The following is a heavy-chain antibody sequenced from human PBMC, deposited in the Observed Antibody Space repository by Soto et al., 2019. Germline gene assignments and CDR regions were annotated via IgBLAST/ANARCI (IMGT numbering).Heavy chain of an antibody. D-gene: IGHD6-13*01. CDR2: INHSGST. CDR1: GGSFSGYY. J-gene: IGHJ3*02. CDR3: ATLQQLVLWGAFDI. Sequence: SETLSLTCAVYGGSFSGYYWSWIRQPPGKGLEWIGEINHSGSTNYNPSLKSRVTISVDTSKNQFSLKLSSVTAADTAVYYCATLQQLVLWGAFDIWGQGTMVTVSS. V-gene: IGHV4-34*01.